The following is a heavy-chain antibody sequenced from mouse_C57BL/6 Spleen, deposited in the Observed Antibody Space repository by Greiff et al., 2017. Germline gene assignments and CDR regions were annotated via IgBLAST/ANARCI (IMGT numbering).Heavy chain of an antibody. V-gene: IGHV7-3*01. J-gene: IGHJ3*01. CDR1: GFTFTDYY. D-gene: IGHD1-2*01. Sequence: EVQLVESGGGLVQPGGSLSLSCAASGFTFTDYYMSWVRQPPGTALEWLGFIRNKANGYTTEYSASVKGRFTISRDNSQSILYLQMNALRAEDSSTYYCARYYYGGFAYWGHGTLVTVSA. CDR3: ARYYYGGFAY. CDR2: IRNKANGYTT.